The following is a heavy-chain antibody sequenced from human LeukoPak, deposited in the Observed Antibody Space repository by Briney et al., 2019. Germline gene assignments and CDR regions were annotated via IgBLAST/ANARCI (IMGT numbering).Heavy chain of an antibody. CDR2: ISSSGSYI. J-gene: IGHJ6*04. CDR3: ARGPTMKMDV. CDR1: RFTFSSYS. Sequence: GGSLRLSCAASRFTFSSYSMNWVRQAPGKGLEWVSSISSSGSYIYYADSVKGRFTISRDNAKNSLYLQMNSLRAEDTAVYYCARGPTMKMDVWGKGTTVTVSS. D-gene: IGHD3-22*01. V-gene: IGHV3-21*01.